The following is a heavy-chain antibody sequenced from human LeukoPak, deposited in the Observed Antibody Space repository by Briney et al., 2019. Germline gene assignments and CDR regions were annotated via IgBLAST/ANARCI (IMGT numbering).Heavy chain of an antibody. CDR1: GFTFSDYY. V-gene: IGHV3-11*04. D-gene: IGHD2-2*01. J-gene: IGHJ4*02. Sequence: GGSLRLSCAASGFTFSDYYMNWIRQAPGKGLEWVSYISSSGSTISYADSVKGRFTVSRDNAKNSPYLQMNSLRAEDTAVYYCARSILPAANAIDYWGQGTLVTVSS. CDR2: ISSSGSTI. CDR3: ARSILPAANAIDY.